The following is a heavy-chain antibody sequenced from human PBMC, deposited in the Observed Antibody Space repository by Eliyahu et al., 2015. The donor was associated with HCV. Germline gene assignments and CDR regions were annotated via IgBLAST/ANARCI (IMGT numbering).Heavy chain of an antibody. V-gene: IGHV3-30*18. CDR2: ISYDGSNK. CDR1: GFTFSSYG. CDR3: AKDRGKGDFWSGYYTGSDY. J-gene: IGHJ4*02. Sequence: QVQLVESGGGVVQPGRSLRLSCAASGFTFSSYGXPWVRQAPGKGLEGVAVISYDGSNKYYADSVKGRFTTSRDNSKNTLYLQMNSLRAEDTAVYYCAKDRGKGDFWSGYYTGSDYWGQGTLVTVSS. D-gene: IGHD3-3*01.